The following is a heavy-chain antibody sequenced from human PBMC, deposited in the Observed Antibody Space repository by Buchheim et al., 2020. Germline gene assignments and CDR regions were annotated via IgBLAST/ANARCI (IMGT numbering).Heavy chain of an antibody. J-gene: IGHJ6*02. V-gene: IGHV1-8*02. CDR2: MNPNSGNT. CDR3: ASRGPSAGYYYYGMDV. D-gene: IGHD6-19*01. CDR1: GYTFTGYY. Sequence: QVQLVQSGAEVKKPGASVKVSCKASGYTFTGYYMHWVRQAPGQGLEWMGWMNPNSGNTGYAQKFQGRVTMTRNTSISTAYMELSSLRSEDTAVYYCASRGPSAGYYYYGMDVWGQGTT.